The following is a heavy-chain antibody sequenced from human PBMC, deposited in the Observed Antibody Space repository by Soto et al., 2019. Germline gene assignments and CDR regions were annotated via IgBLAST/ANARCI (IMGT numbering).Heavy chain of an antibody. J-gene: IGHJ4*02. D-gene: IGHD5-18*01. CDR2: IYYSGST. V-gene: IGHV4-39*01. Sequence: SETLSLTCTVSGGSISSSSYYWGWIRQPPGEGLEWIGSIYYSGSTYYNPSLKSRVTISVDTSKNQFSLKLSSVTAADTAVYYCAGKNSYGDYWGQGTLVTVSS. CDR1: GGSISSSSYY. CDR3: AGKNSYGDY.